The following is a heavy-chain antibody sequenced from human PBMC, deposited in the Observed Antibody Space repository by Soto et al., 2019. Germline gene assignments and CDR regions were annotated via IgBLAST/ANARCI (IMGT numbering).Heavy chain of an antibody. V-gene: IGHV3-74*01. CDR3: ARVHPGYSYVNY. D-gene: IGHD5-18*01. CDR1: GFTFSSYW. Sequence: EVQLVESGGGLVQPGGSLRLSCAASGFTFSSYWMLWVRQAPGKGLVWVSRINSDGSTTSYADSVKGRFTISRDNAKNTLYLQMNSLRAEDTAVYYCARVHPGYSYVNYWGQGTLVTVSS. J-gene: IGHJ4*02. CDR2: INSDGSTT.